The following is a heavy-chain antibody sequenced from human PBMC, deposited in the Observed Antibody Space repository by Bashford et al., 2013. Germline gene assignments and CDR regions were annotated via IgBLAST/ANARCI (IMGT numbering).Heavy chain of an antibody. D-gene: IGHD3-3*01. J-gene: IGHJ6*02. V-gene: IGHV1-8*01. CDR2: MNPNSGNT. Sequence: GPSVKVSCKASGYTFTSYDINWVRQATGQGLEWMGWMNPNSGNTGYAQKFQGRVTMTRNTSISTAYMELSSLRSEDTAVYYCARGSLYYVFWSGYYPFSSYYYYYGMDVWGQGTTVTVSS. CDR3: ARGSLYYVFWSGYYPFSSYYYYYGMDV. CDR1: GYTFTSYD.